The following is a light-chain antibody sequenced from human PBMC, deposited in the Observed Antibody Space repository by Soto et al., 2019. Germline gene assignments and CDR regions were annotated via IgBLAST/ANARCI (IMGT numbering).Light chain of an antibody. CDR1: QSVGSSY. J-gene: IGKJ4*01. CDR2: GAS. CDR3: QQYSSSPLT. Sequence: EILMTQSPSTLSGSLGERATLSCRASQSVGSSYVAWYQKKPGQAPRLLIYGASSRASGIPDRFSGSGSGTDFTLTIGGLEPEDSAVYYCQQYSSSPLTFGGGTKVDIK. V-gene: IGKV3-20*01.